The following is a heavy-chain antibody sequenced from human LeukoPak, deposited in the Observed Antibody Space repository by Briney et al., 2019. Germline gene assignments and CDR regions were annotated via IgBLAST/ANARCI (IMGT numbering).Heavy chain of an antibody. J-gene: IGHJ4*02. CDR2: IFYIGST. Sequence: SETRSLTCTVSGASISSYYWSWIRQPPGKGLEWIGYIFYIGSTNYNPSLKSRVTISVDTSKNQFSLKLSSVTAADTAVYYCAGRYSSLFDYWGQGTLVTVSS. CDR3: AGRYSSLFDY. V-gene: IGHV4-59*01. D-gene: IGHD6-6*01. CDR1: GASISSYY.